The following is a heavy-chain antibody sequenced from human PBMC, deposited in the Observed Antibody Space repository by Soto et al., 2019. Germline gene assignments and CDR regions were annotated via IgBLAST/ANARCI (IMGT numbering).Heavy chain of an antibody. J-gene: IGHJ6*02. D-gene: IGHD3-22*01. CDR2: IKSKTEGGAT. CDR3: TTDLPQTYYYDSSGYYPVSYYYYGMDV. Sequence: XGSLTLSCAASGFTFSNAWMSWVRQAPGKGLDWVGCIKSKTEGGATDYASPVKGRFTISRDDSKNTMYLQMNSLKTEDTAVYYCTTDLPQTYYYDSSGYYPVSYYYYGMDVWGQGTTVTVSS. V-gene: IGHV3-15*01. CDR1: GFTFSNAW.